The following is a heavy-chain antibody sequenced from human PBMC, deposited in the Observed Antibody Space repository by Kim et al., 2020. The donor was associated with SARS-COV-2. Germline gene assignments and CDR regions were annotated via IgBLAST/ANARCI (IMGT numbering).Heavy chain of an antibody. Sequence: SETLSLTCTVSGGSISSYYWSWIRQPPGKGLEWIGYIYYSGSTNYNPSLKSRVTISVDTSKNQFSLKLSSVTAADTAVYYCARDLRSIAAAGIFDYWGQGTLVTVSS. CDR1: GGSISSYY. J-gene: IGHJ4*02. V-gene: IGHV4-59*01. CDR3: ARDLRSIAAAGIFDY. CDR2: IYYSGST. D-gene: IGHD6-13*01.